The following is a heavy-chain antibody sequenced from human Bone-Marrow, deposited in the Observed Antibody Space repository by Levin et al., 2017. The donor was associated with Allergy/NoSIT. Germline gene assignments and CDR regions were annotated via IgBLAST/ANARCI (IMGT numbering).Heavy chain of an antibody. Sequence: SETLSLTCSVSGDSIRHFYWSWIWQPPGKGLEWIGYIYDSARTNYSPALKSRATISVDTSKNQFSLKLTSVTAADTAVYYCAVGMTGQFYLYMDVWGKGTTVTVSS. CDR1: GDSIRHFY. V-gene: IGHV4-59*01. D-gene: IGHD3-9*01. CDR3: AVGMTGQFYLYMDV. CDR2: IYDSART. J-gene: IGHJ6*03.